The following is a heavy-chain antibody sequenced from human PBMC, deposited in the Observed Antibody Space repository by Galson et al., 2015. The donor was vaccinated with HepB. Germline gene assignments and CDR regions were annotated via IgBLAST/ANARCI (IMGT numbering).Heavy chain of an antibody. CDR2: INPSGGST. CDR1: GYTFTSYY. J-gene: IGHJ5*02. CDR3: ARDRHCSGGSCAMGWFDP. Sequence: SVKVSCKASGYTFTSYYMRWVRQAPGQGLEWMGIINPSGGSTSYAQKLQGRVTMTRDTSTSTVYMELSSLRSEDTAVYYCARDRHCSGGSCAMGWFDPWGQGTLVTVSS. V-gene: IGHV1-46*04. D-gene: IGHD2-15*01.